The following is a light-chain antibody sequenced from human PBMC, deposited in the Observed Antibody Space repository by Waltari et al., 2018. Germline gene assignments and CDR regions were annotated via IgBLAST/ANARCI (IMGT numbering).Light chain of an antibody. J-gene: IGKJ2*01. CDR3: QQYGGSPHT. V-gene: IGKV3-20*01. CDR2: GAS. Sequence: EIVLTQSPGTLSLSPGERATLSCRASQSVSSSYLAWYQQKPGQAPRLLIYGASISATGIPDRFSGSGSGTGFTLTISRLEPEDFAVYYCQQYGGSPHTFGQGTKLEIK. CDR1: QSVSSSY.